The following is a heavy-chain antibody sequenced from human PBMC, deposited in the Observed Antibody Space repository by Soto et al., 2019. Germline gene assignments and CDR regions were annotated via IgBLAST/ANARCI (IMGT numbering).Heavy chain of an antibody. J-gene: IGHJ6*02. CDR2: ISYDGSNK. V-gene: IGHV3-30-3*01. CDR3: ARDYYRFNSGYGFSMDV. CDR1: GFTFSSYA. D-gene: IGHD5-12*01. Sequence: QVQLVESGGGVVQPGRSLRLSCAASGFTFSSYAMHWVRQAPGKGLEWVAVISYDGSNKYYADSVKGRFTISRDNSKNTLDLQMNSLRAADTAVYYCARDYYRFNSGYGFSMDVWGQGTTVTVSS.